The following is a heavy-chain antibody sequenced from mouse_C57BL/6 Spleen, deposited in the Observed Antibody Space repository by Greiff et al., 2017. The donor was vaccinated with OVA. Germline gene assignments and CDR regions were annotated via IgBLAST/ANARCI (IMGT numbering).Heavy chain of an antibody. CDR3: SRGDDYDGFAY. CDR1: GYAFTNYL. V-gene: IGHV1-54*01. Sequence: VQLQQSGAELVRPGTSVKVSCKASGYAFTNYLIEWVKQRPGQGLEWIGVINPGSGGTNYNEKLQGKATMTADKSSSTAYMQLSSLTSEDSAVYFCSRGDDYDGFAYWGQGTLVTVSA. D-gene: IGHD2-4*01. J-gene: IGHJ3*01. CDR2: INPGSGGT.